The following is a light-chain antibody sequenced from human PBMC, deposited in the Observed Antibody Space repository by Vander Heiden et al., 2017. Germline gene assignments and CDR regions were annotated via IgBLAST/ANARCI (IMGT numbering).Light chain of an antibody. CDR3: KSYDNSLSTWV. V-gene: IGLV1-40*01. CDR2: GDN. CDR1: SSNIGAGYD. J-gene: IGLJ3*02. Sequence: QPVLPPPPSVSGAPGQTVTISCTGSSSNIGAGYDAHWYQQLPKTAPRLLIYGDNNRPSGVPDRFSGSKSGTSGSLAITGLQAEDEADYFCKSYDNSLSTWVFGGGTKLTVL.